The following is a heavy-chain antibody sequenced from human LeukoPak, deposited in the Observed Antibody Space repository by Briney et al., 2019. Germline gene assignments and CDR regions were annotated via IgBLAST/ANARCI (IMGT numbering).Heavy chain of an antibody. CDR3: ARSAGPMVRGVIHHYYGMDV. Sequence: SETLSLTCTASGGSISSYSWRWIRQPPGKGLEWIGYIYYSGSTNYNPSLKSRVTISVDTSKNQFSLKLSSVTAADTAVYYCARSAGPMVRGVIHHYYGMDVWGQGTTVTVSS. V-gene: IGHV4-59*08. D-gene: IGHD3-10*01. CDR2: IYYSGST. J-gene: IGHJ6*02. CDR1: GGSISSYS.